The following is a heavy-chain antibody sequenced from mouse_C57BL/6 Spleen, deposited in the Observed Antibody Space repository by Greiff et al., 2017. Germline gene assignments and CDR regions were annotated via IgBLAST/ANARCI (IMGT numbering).Heavy chain of an antibody. Sequence: QVQLQQPGAELVMPGASVKLSCKASGYTFTSYWMHWVKQRPGQGLEWIGEIDPSASYTNYNQKFKGKSTLTVDKSSSTAYMQLSSLTSEDSAVYYCARGTTVVATDYWGQGTTLTVSS. V-gene: IGHV1-69*01. CDR2: IDPSASYT. D-gene: IGHD1-1*01. CDR1: GYTFTSYW. CDR3: ARGTTVVATDY. J-gene: IGHJ2*01.